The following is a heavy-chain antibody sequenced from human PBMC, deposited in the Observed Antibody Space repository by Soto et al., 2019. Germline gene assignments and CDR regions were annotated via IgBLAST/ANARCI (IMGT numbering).Heavy chain of an antibody. Sequence: TLSLTCTVSGGSISSSSYYWGWIRQPPGKGLEWIGSIYYSGSTYYNPSLKSRVTISVDTSKNQFSLKLSSVTAADTAVYYCARHRDSSSWYGYSSGWHGSRSYGMDVWGQGTTVTVSS. J-gene: IGHJ6*02. V-gene: IGHV4-39*01. CDR3: ARHRDSSSWYGYSSGWHGSRSYGMDV. D-gene: IGHD6-19*01. CDR1: GGSISSSSYY. CDR2: IYYSGST.